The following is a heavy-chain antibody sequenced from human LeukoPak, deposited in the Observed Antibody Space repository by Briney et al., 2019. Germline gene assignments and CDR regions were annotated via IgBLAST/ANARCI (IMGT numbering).Heavy chain of an antibody. CDR2: INHSGST. CDR1: GGSFSGYY. CDR3: ARRFAQWASIVGYYYYYMDV. Sequence: PSETLSLTCAVYGGSFSGYYWSWIRQPPGKGLEWIGEINHSGSTNYNPSLKSRVTISVDTSKNQFSLKVSSVTAADTAVYYCARRFAQWASIVGYYYYYMDVWGKGTTVTVSS. D-gene: IGHD3-16*02. J-gene: IGHJ6*03. V-gene: IGHV4-34*01.